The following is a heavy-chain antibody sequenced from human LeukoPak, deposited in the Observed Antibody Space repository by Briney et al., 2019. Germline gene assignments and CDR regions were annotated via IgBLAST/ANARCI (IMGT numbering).Heavy chain of an antibody. V-gene: IGHV4-4*07. J-gene: IGHJ3*02. D-gene: IGHD2-21*02. CDR2: IYTSGTT. Sequence: PSETLSLTCAVSGVSIRTYYGSWLRQPAGKGGEGVGRIYTSGTTNYNPSLKRRVTMSVDTSKNHFSLNLRSVTAADTAVYYCARLPGGDSSSVVAFDIWGQGTMVTVSS. CDR3: ARLPGGDSSSVVAFDI. CDR1: GVSIRTYY.